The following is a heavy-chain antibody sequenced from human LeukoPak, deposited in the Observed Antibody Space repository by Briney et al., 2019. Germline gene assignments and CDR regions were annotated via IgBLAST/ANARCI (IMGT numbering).Heavy chain of an antibody. J-gene: IGHJ4*02. CDR3: ATDTSGLGPNGDY. Sequence: SVKVSCKASGGTFSRHAISWVRQAPGQGLEWMGGIIPIFGTANYAQMFQGRVTITTDESTNTAYMELSSLRSEDAAVYYCATDTSGLGPNGDYWGQGTRVTVSS. D-gene: IGHD6-19*01. CDR1: GGTFSRHA. CDR2: IIPIFGTA. V-gene: IGHV1-69*05.